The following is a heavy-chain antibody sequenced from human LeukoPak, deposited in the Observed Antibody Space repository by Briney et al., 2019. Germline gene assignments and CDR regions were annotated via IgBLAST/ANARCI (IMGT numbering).Heavy chain of an antibody. D-gene: IGHD7-27*01. V-gene: IGHV4-34*01. J-gene: IGHJ4*02. CDR1: GGSFSGYY. CDR3: ARDSRTGDGFDY. CDR2: INHSGST. Sequence: SETLSLTCAVYGGSFSGYYWSWIRQPPGKGLEWIGEINHSGSTNYNPSLKSRVTISVDTSKNQFSLKLSSVTAADTAVYYCARDSRTGDGFDYWGQGTLVTVSS.